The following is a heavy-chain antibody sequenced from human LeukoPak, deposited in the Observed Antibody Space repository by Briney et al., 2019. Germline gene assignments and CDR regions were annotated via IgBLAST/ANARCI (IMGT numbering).Heavy chain of an antibody. Sequence: SESLSLTCAVSGGSTSSGGVCRSWIRQPPGKGLGWMGYIYLSGRNYLNPSRKSRFTTSVDIPKNQFSWKLTSVTAPDTAVYYCACGGYGSSWSPFDYWGQGTLVTVSS. D-gene: IGHD6-13*01. V-gene: IGHV4-30-2*01. CDR2: IYLSGRN. CDR1: GGSTSSGGVC. J-gene: IGHJ4*02. CDR3: ACGGYGSSWSPFDY.